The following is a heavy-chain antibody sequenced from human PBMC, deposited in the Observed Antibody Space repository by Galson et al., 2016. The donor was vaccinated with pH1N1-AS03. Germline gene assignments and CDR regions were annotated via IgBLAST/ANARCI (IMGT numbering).Heavy chain of an antibody. D-gene: IGHD5-24*01. CDR1: GFSLSTGGMR. V-gene: IGHV2-70*04. CDR3: ARTLNYNTGLDV. J-gene: IGHJ6*02. CDR2: IDWDDGT. Sequence: TLTCTVSGFSLSTGGMRVSWIRQPPGKALEWLGRIDWDDGTFYSTSLKTRLTISKDTSKNQVVLTMTNMDPVDTGTYYCARTLNYNTGLDVWGPGATVTVSS.